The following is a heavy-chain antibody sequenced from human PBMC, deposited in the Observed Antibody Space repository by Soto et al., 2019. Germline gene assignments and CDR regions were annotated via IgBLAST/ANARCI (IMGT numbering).Heavy chain of an antibody. J-gene: IGHJ3*01. CDR3: AKVEGTARNAFDV. Sequence: DVPLLESGGGLVQPGVSLILSCAASGYPFSIYVMTWVRQAPGKGLEWVAAVSGSGTSTYYADSVKGRFSISRDNSKNTLYLQMNNLRVDDTAVYYCAKVEGTARNAFDVWGHGTMVTVSS. CDR1: GYPFSIYV. CDR2: VSGSGTST. D-gene: IGHD6-6*01. V-gene: IGHV3-23*01.